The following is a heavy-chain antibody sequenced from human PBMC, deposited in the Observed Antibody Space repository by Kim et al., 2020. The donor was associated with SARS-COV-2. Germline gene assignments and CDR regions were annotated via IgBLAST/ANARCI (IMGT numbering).Heavy chain of an antibody. CDR2: IIPIFGTA. CDR1: GGTFSSYA. CDR3: ARGLMGYYYDSSGYYLDY. V-gene: IGHV1-69*13. J-gene: IGHJ4*02. D-gene: IGHD3-22*01. Sequence: SVKVSCKASGGTFSSYAISWVRQAPGQGLEWMGGIIPIFGTANYAQKFQGRVTITADESTSTAYMELSSLRSEDTAVYYCARGLMGYYYDSSGYYLDYWGQGTLVTVSS.